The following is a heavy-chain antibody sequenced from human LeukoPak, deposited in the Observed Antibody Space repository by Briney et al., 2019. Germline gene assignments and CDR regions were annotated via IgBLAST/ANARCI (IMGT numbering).Heavy chain of an antibody. Sequence: ASVKVSCKASGGTFSSYAISRVRQAPGQGLEWMGGIIPIFGTANYAQKFQGRVTITADESTSTAYMELSSLRSEDTAVYYCATYTAMVLFDYWGRGTLVTVSS. CDR1: GGTFSSYA. CDR3: ATYTAMVLFDY. J-gene: IGHJ4*02. V-gene: IGHV1-69*13. D-gene: IGHD5-18*01. CDR2: IIPIFGTA.